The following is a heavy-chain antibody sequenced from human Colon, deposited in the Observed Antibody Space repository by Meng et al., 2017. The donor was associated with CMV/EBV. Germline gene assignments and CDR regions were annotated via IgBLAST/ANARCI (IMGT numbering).Heavy chain of an antibody. CDR1: GYTFTDYH. CDR2: INPNGGSS. Sequence: ASVKVSCKASGYTFTDYHIHWLRQAPGQGPEWMGLINPNGGSSSAAQKFQGRVTMTRDPSTSTVYMELSSLRSEDTAVYYCARPYHLQGFDHWGQGTLVTVSS. V-gene: IGHV1-46*01. J-gene: IGHJ4*02. CDR3: ARPYHLQGFDH.